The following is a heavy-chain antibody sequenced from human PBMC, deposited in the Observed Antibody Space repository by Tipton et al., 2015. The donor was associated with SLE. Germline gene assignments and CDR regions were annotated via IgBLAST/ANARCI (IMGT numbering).Heavy chain of an antibody. CDR1: GGSISSSSYY. D-gene: IGHD1-26*01. CDR3: AREYSGSYWSAFDI. J-gene: IGHJ3*02. V-gene: IGHV4-39*07. CDR2: IYYSGTT. Sequence: TLSLTCTVSGGSISSSSYYWDWIRQPPGKGLEWIGGIYYSGTTYYNPSLKSRVTISIDTSKNQFSLKLSSVTAADTAVYYCAREYSGSYWSAFDIWGQGTMVTVSS.